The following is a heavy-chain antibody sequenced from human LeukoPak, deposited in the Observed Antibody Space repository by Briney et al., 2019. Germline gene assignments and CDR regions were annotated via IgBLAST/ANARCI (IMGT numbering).Heavy chain of an antibody. Sequence: ASVKVSCKASGYTFTSYGISWVRQAPGQGLEWMGWISAYNGNTNYAQKLQGRVTMTTDTSTSTAYMELRSLRSDDTAVYYCARTPRDDFRSGYYTDYYYYGMDVWGQGTTVTVSS. J-gene: IGHJ6*02. V-gene: IGHV1-18*01. CDR1: GYTFTSYG. CDR3: ARTPRDDFRSGYYTDYYYYGMDV. CDR2: ISAYNGNT. D-gene: IGHD3-3*01.